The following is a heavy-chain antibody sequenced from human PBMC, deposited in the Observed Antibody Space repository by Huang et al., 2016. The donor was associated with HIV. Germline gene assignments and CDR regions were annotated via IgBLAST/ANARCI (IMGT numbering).Heavy chain of an antibody. CDR1: GGSISTHY. Sequence: QVQLQESGPGLVKPSETLSLTCTVSGGSISTHYWSWIRQPPGKGVEWIGSIDYRGSTNYSPSRKSRVTILLDTSKNQFALRVNSVTAADTAMYYCARDHHDFWRGYRRMYFFDHWGQGTLVTVSS. V-gene: IGHV4-59*11. CDR2: IDYRGST. D-gene: IGHD3-3*01. CDR3: ARDHHDFWRGYRRMYFFDH. J-gene: IGHJ4*02.